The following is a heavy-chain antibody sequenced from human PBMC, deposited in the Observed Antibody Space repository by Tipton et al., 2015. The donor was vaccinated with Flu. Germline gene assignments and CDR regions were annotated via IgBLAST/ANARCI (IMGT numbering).Heavy chain of an antibody. D-gene: IGHD4-11*01. CDR3: ARRDYSNYVSDPKSWFDP. CDR1: GDSIRSDYY. Sequence: TLSLTCAVSGDSIRSDYYWGWIRQFPGKGLEWIGTVSRSADTVYNPSLKSRVTISIDTSKNQFSLNMKSVTAVDMAVYYCARRDYSNYVSDPKSWFDPWGQGTLVAVSS. V-gene: IGHV4-38-2*01. CDR2: VSRSADT. J-gene: IGHJ5*02.